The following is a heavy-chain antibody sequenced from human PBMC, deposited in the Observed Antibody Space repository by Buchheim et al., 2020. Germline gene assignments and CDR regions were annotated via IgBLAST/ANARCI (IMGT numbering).Heavy chain of an antibody. Sequence: QVQLVESGGGVVQPGRSLRLSCAATGLTFSSYGMHWVRQAPGKGLEWVAVISYDGSNKYYADSVKGRFTISRDNSKNTLYLQMNSLRAEDTAVYYCAKDHGDYWGQGTL. CDR2: ISYDGSNK. CDR3: AKDHGDY. CDR1: GLTFSSYG. V-gene: IGHV3-30*18. J-gene: IGHJ4*02.